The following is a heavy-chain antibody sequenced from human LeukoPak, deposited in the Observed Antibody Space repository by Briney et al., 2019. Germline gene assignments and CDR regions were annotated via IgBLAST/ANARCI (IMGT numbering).Heavy chain of an antibody. CDR1: GGTFSSYA. J-gene: IGHJ6*03. V-gene: IGHV1-69*13. CDR3: ARKGALWFGELFHYMDV. D-gene: IGHD3-10*01. Sequence: PVKLSCKASGGTFSSYAISWVRQAPGQGLEWMGGIIPIFGTANYAQKFQGRVTITADESTSTAYMELSSLRSEDTAVYYCARKGALWFGELFHYMDVWGKGTTVTVSS. CDR2: IIPIFGTA.